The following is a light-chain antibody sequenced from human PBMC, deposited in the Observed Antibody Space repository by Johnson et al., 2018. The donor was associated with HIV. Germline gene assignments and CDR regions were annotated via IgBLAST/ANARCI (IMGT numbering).Light chain of an antibody. CDR3: GTWDSSLSAHFV. CDR1: SSNIGTNY. Sequence: HSVLTQPPSASAAPGQKVTISCSGSSSNIGTNYVSWYHQFPGTAPKLLIYENNKRPSGIPDRFSGSKSGTSATLGITGLQTGDEADYYCGTWDSSLSAHFVFGTRTKITVL. V-gene: IGLV1-51*02. CDR2: ENN. J-gene: IGLJ1*01.